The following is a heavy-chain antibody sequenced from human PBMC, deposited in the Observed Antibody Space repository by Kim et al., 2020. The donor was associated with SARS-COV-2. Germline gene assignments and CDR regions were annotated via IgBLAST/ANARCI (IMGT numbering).Heavy chain of an antibody. CDR3: ARVSEVGTRYGMDV. D-gene: IGHD2-21*02. CDR2: IYHSGST. V-gene: IGHV4-30-2*01. CDR1: GGSISSGGYS. Sequence: SETLSLTCAVSGGSISSGGYSWSWIRQPPGKGLEWIGYIYHSGSTYYNPSLKSRVTISVDRSKNQFSLKLSSVTAADTAVYYCARVSEVGTRYGMDVWGQGTTVTVSS. J-gene: IGHJ6*02.